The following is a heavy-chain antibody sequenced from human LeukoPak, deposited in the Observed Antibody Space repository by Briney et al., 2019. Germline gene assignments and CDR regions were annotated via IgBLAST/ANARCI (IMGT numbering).Heavy chain of an antibody. CDR1: GGTFSSYA. CDR2: IIPIFGTA. J-gene: IGHJ4*02. V-gene: IGHV1-69*13. Sequence: SVKVSCKASGGTFSSYAISWVRQAPGQGLEWMGGIIPIFGTANYAQKFQGRVTITADESTSTAYMELSSLRSEDTAVYYCARQGEMATISNFDYWGQGTLVTVSS. D-gene: IGHD5-24*01. CDR3: ARQGEMATISNFDY.